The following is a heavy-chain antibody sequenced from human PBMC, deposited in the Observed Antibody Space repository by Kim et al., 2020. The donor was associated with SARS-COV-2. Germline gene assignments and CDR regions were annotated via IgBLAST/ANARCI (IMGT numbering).Heavy chain of an antibody. V-gene: IGHV3-23*01. CDR1: GFTFSSYA. Sequence: GGSLRLSCAASGFTFSSYAMSWVRQAPGKGLEWVSAISGSGGSTYYADSVKGRFTISRDNSKNTLYLQMNSLRAEDTAVYYCAKGSLITFGEVGIGYFQHWGQGTLVTVSS. CDR3: AKGSLITFGEVGIGYFQH. CDR2: ISGSGGST. J-gene: IGHJ1*01. D-gene: IGHD3-16*01.